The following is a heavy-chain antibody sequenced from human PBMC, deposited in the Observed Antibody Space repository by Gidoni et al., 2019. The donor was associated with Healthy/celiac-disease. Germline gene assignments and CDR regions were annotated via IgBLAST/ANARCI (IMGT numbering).Heavy chain of an antibody. CDR2: IYSGGST. CDR1: GFPVSSNY. V-gene: IGHV3-53*02. J-gene: IGHJ6*02. D-gene: IGHD3-10*01. CDR3: ARARGITMVRGYYYGMDV. Sequence: EVQLVETGGGLIQPGGSLRLSCAASGFPVSSNYMSWVRQAPGKALEWVSVIYSGGSTYYADSVKGRFTISRDNSKNTLYLQMNSLRAEDTAVYYCARARGITMVRGYYYGMDVWGQGTTVTVSS.